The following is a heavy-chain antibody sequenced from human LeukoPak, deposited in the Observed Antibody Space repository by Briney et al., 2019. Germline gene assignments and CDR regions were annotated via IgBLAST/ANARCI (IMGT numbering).Heavy chain of an antibody. V-gene: IGHV1-18*01. J-gene: IGHJ5*02. CDR1: GYTFTSYG. CDR2: ISAYNGNT. D-gene: IGHD6-13*01. CDR3: ARDLAWGYVEQHLGWLDP. Sequence: ASVKVSCKASGYTFTSYGISWVRQAPGQGLEWMGWISAYNGNTNYAQKLQGRVTMTTDTSTSTAYMELRSLRSDDTAVYYCARDLAWGYVEQHLGWLDPWGQGALVTVSS.